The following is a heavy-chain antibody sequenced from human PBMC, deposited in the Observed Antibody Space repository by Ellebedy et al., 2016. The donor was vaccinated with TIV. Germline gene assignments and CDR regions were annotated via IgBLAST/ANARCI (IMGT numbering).Heavy chain of an antibody. CDR3: ARTAAAGTALGDY. V-gene: IGHV1-18*01. CDR2: ISAYNGNT. CDR1: GYTFTSYG. Sequence: AASVKVSCKASGYTFTSYGISWVRQAPGQGLEWMGWISAYNGNTNYAQKLQGRLTLTTDTSTSTAYMELRSLTSDDTAVYFCARTAAAGTALGDYWGQGTLVTVSS. J-gene: IGHJ4*02. D-gene: IGHD6-13*01.